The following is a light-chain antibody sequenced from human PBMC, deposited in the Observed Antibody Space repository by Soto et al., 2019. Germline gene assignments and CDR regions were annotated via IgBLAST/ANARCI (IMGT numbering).Light chain of an antibody. Sequence: DIKLTQSPSALPASVGDRVTITCRASQSIDSCLAWYQQKPGKAPKLLIYQASSLESGVPSRFSGSGSGREFTLTITSVQPDDFATYYCQHYNSYGTFGQGTKVDIK. CDR1: QSIDSC. CDR2: QAS. CDR3: QHYNSYGT. V-gene: IGKV1-5*03. J-gene: IGKJ1*01.